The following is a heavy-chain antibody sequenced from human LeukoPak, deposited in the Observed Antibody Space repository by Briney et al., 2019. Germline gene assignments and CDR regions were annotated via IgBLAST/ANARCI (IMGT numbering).Heavy chain of an antibody. CDR2: INPSGGST. J-gene: IGHJ4*02. CDR3: ARDRKKTWIQLDYFDY. D-gene: IGHD5-18*01. CDR1: GYTFTSHY. V-gene: IGHV1-46*01. Sequence: ASVKVSCKASGYTFTSHYMHWVRQAPGQGLEWMGIINPSGGSTSYAQKFQGRVTMTRDTSTSTVYMELSSLRSEDTAAYYCARDRKKTWIQLDYFDYWGQGTLVTVSS.